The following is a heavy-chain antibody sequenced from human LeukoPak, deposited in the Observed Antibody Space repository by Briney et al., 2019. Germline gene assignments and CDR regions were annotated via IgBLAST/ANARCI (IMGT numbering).Heavy chain of an antibody. J-gene: IGHJ4*02. V-gene: IGHV4-59*02. CDR3: ARAIELPPFPYY. Sequence: SETLSLTCTVSGGSVSKYYWSWIRQSPGKGLEWFGYIYYSGSTNYNPSLKSRVTISVDTSKNQFSLKLSSVTAADTAVYYCARAIELPPFPYYWGQGTLVTVSS. CDR2: IYYSGST. CDR1: GGSVSKYY. D-gene: IGHD1-7*01.